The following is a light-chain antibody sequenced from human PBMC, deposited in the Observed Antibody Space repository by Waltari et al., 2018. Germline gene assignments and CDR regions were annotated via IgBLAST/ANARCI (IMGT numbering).Light chain of an antibody. CDR3: QQYNNWPPWT. J-gene: IGKJ1*01. Sequence: RASPGVSSNLAWYQQKPGQAPRLLIYGASTRATGIPARFSGSGSGTEFTLTISSLQSEDFAVYYCQQYNNWPPWTFGQGTKVEIK. CDR2: GAS. CDR1: PGVSSN. V-gene: IGKV3-15*01.